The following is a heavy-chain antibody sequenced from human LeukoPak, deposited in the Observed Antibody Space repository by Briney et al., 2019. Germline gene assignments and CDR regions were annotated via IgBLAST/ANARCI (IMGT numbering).Heavy chain of an antibody. J-gene: IGHJ6*02. CDR2: IYYSGST. D-gene: IGHD3-3*01. CDR1: GGSISSGDYY. Sequence: SETLSLTCTVSGGSISSGDYYWSWIRQPPGKGLEWIGYIYYSGSTYYNPSLKSRVTISVDTSKNQFSLKLSSVTAADTAVYYCARESKQGSTYYDFWSGYRHVWGQGTTVTVSS. V-gene: IGHV4-30-4*01. CDR3: ARESKQGSTYYDFWSGYRHV.